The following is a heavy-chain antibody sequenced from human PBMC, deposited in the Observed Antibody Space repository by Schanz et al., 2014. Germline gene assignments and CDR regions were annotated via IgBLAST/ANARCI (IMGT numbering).Heavy chain of an antibody. CDR2: IYSGDNT. J-gene: IGHJ5*01. Sequence: EVQLEESGGGLVQPGGSLRVSCAATGFTFSDYAMSWVRQAPGKGLEWVSVIYSGDNTYYADSVKGRFTISRDNSKNTVYLQMNSLRAEDTAVYYCANRGHLRGWFDSWGQGILVTVSS. D-gene: IGHD3-10*01. CDR3: ANRGHLRGWFDS. CDR1: GFTFSDYA. V-gene: IGHV3-23*04.